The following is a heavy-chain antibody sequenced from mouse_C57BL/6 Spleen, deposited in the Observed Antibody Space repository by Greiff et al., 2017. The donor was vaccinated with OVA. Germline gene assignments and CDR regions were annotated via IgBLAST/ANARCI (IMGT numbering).Heavy chain of an antibody. CDR1: GYTFTDYE. V-gene: IGHV1-15*01. Sequence: VQLQQSGAELVRPGASVTLSCKASGYTFTDYEMHWVKQTPVHGLEWIGAIDPETGGNAYNQKFKGKAILTADKSSSPAYMELRSLTSEDSAVYYCTRDYYGSSYYFDYWGQGTTLTVSS. J-gene: IGHJ2*01. CDR3: TRDYYGSSYYFDY. D-gene: IGHD1-1*01. CDR2: IDPETGGN.